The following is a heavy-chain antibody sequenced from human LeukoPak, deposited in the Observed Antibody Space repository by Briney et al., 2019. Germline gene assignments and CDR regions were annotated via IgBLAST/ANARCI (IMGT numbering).Heavy chain of an antibody. Sequence: ASVKVSCKASGYTFTGYYMHWVRQAPGQGLEWMGWINPNSGGTNYAQKFQGRVTMTRDTSISTAYMELSGLRSDDTAVYYCARDHRYCSSTSCYHWFDPWGQGTLVTVSS. J-gene: IGHJ5*02. CDR1: GYTFTGYY. D-gene: IGHD2-2*01. CDR3: ARDHRYCSSTSCYHWFDP. V-gene: IGHV1-2*02. CDR2: INPNSGGT.